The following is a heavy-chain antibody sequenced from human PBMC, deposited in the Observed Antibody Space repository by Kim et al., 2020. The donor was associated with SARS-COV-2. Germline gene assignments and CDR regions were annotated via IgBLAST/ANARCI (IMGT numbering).Heavy chain of an antibody. Sequence: SETLSLTCTVSGGSISGVHWSWIRQAPGKGLEWIGQTWDRGTTNYNPSLKSRVTISADTSKNQFSLRLTSVTAADTAVYYCAGYLDGKGGSGFWGQGTLVTVSS. CDR1: GGSISGVH. J-gene: IGHJ4*02. D-gene: IGHD3-10*01. CDR3: AGYLDGKGGSGF. V-gene: IGHV4-59*01. CDR2: TWDRGTT.